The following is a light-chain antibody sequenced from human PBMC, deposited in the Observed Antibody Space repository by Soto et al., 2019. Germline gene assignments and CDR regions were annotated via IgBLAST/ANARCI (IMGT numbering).Light chain of an antibody. CDR1: SSDVGIYNY. Sequence: QSVLTQPASVSGSPGQSITISCTGTSSDVGIYNYVSWYRQHPGKAPKLMIYDVSNRPSGISNRFSGSKSGHTASLTISGLQAEDEADYYCCSYTSTTTLVFGGGTKLTVL. J-gene: IGLJ2*01. CDR2: DVS. CDR3: CSYTSTTTLV. V-gene: IGLV2-14*01.